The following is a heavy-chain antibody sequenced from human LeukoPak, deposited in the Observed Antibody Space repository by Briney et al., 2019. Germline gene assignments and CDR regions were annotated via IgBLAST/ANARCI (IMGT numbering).Heavy chain of an antibody. CDR1: GFTFSSYD. Sequence: GGSLRLSCSAPGFTFSSYDMHWVRQAPGKGLEYVSAISSNGGNTYYADSVKGRFTISRDNSKNTLYLQMSSLRAEDTAVYYCVKGGGVYDYGDYWGQGILVTVSS. V-gene: IGHV3-64D*06. CDR3: VKGGGVYDYGDY. D-gene: IGHD2/OR15-2a*01. CDR2: ISSNGGNT. J-gene: IGHJ4*02.